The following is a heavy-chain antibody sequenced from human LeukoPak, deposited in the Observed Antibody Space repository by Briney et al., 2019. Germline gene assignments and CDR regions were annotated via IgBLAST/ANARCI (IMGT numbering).Heavy chain of an antibody. CDR1: GFTFSSYS. Sequence: GGSLRLSCAASGFTFSSYSMNWVRQAPGKGLEWVSSISSSSSYIYYADSVKGRFTISRDNAKNSLYLQMNSLRAEDTAVYYCAGPGVWFGELSRDAFDIWGQGTMVTVSS. CDR2: ISSSSSYI. V-gene: IGHV3-21*01. J-gene: IGHJ3*02. CDR3: AGPGVWFGELSRDAFDI. D-gene: IGHD3-10*01.